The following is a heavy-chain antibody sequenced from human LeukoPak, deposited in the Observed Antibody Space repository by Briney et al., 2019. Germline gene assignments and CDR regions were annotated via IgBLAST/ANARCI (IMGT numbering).Heavy chain of an antibody. CDR1: GGSFSGYY. V-gene: IGHV4-34*01. CDR2: INHSGST. Sequence: SETLSLTCAVYGGSFSGYYWSWIRQPPGKGLEWIGEINHSGSTNYNPSLKSPVTISVDTSKNQFSLELSSVTAADTAVYYCARSLAPGYDFWSGYYGWFDPWGQGTLVTVSS. CDR3: ARSLAPGYDFWSGYYGWFDP. J-gene: IGHJ5*02. D-gene: IGHD3-3*01.